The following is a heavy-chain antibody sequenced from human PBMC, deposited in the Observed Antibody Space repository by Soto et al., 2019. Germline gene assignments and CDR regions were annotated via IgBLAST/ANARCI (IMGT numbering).Heavy chain of an antibody. Sequence: SETVSLTCTVSGGSISSGGYYWSWIRQHPGKGLEWIGYIYYSGSTYYNPSLKSRVTISVDTSKNQFSLKLSSVTAADTAVYYGAKHPPAIPTSDPWGKGTLVTVPS. D-gene: IGHD2-21*01. CDR1: GGSISSGGYY. J-gene: IGHJ5*02. V-gene: IGHV4-31*03. CDR2: IYYSGST. CDR3: AKHPPAIPTSDP.